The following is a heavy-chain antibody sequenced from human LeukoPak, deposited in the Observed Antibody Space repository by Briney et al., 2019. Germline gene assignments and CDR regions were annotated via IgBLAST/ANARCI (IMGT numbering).Heavy chain of an antibody. V-gene: IGHV3-33*01. J-gene: IGHJ6*04. D-gene: IGHD3-10*01. CDR1: GSTFSSYG. CDR3: ARSGSGSYYVGWADYYYYGMDV. CDR2: IWYDGSNK. Sequence: PGRSLRLSCAASGSTFSSYGMHWVRQAPGKGLEWVAVIWYDGSNKYYADSVKGRFTISRDNSKNTLYLQMNSLRAEDTAVYYCARSGSGSYYVGWADYYYYGMDVWGKGTTVTVSS.